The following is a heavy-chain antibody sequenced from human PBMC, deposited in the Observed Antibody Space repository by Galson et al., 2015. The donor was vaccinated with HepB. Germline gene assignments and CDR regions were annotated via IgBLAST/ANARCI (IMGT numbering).Heavy chain of an antibody. CDR2: IRSKANSYAT. CDR1: GLTFSGSA. D-gene: IGHD4-17*01. V-gene: IGHV3-73*01. CDR3: ARGGPDTVTTDY. Sequence: YLRLSCAASGLTFSGSAMHWVRQASGKGLERVGRIRSKANSYATAYAASVKGRFTISRDDSKNSLYLQMNSLRAEDTAVYYCARGGPDTVTTDYWGQGTLVPVSS. J-gene: IGHJ4*02.